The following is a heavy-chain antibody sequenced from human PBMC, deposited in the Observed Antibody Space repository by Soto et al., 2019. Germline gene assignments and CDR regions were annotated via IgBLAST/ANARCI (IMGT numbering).Heavy chain of an antibody. Sequence: QVHLQQWGAGLLKPSETLSLTCAVYGGSFSGYYWSWIRQPPGKGLEWIGEINHSGSTNSNPSLKSRVSISGGTSNNQSSLKLSSVTAADTAVYYCARGRGDGYNQHWFFDLWGRGALVTVSS. J-gene: IGHJ2*01. D-gene: IGHD3-10*01. V-gene: IGHV4-34*01. CDR3: ARGRGDGYNQHWFFDL. CDR2: INHSGST. CDR1: GGSFSGYY.